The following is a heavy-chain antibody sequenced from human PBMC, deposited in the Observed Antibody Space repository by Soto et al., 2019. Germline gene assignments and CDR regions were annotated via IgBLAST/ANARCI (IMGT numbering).Heavy chain of an antibody. V-gene: IGHV4-59*01. CDR1: GGSISSYY. D-gene: IGHD3-22*01. CDR2: IYYSGST. CDR3: ARDNGREQYYDSSGYWCYFDY. Sequence: SETLSLTCTVSGGSISSYYWSWIRQPPGKGLEWIGYIYYSGSTNYNPSLKSRVTISVDTSKNQFSLKLSSVTAADTAVYYCARDNGREQYYDSSGYWCYFDYWGQGILVTVSS. J-gene: IGHJ4*02.